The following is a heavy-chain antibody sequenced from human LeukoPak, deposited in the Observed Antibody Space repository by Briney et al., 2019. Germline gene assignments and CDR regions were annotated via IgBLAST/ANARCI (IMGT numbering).Heavy chain of an antibody. Sequence: SETLSLTCTVSGYSISSGYYWGWIRQPPGKGLEWIGSIYHSGSTYYNPSLKSRVTISVDTSKNQISLKLSSVTAADTAVYYCARVNGGAVAGNYFDYWGQGTLVTVSS. J-gene: IGHJ4*02. V-gene: IGHV4-38-2*02. CDR3: ARVNGGAVAGNYFDY. D-gene: IGHD6-19*01. CDR1: GYSISSGYY. CDR2: IYHSGST.